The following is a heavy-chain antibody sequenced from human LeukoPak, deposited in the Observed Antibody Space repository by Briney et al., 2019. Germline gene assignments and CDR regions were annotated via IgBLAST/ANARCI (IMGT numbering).Heavy chain of an antibody. J-gene: IGHJ6*02. D-gene: IGHD3-22*01. CDR3: ARDHYYDSTGYGMDV. Sequence: PSENLSLTCTVSGGSISSYYWSWIRQPPGKGLEWIGYIYYSGSTNYNPSLKSRVTISVDTSKNQFSLKLSSVTAADTAVYYCARDHYYDSTGYGMDVWGQGTTVTVSS. CDR1: GGSISSYY. V-gene: IGHV4-59*01. CDR2: IYYSGST.